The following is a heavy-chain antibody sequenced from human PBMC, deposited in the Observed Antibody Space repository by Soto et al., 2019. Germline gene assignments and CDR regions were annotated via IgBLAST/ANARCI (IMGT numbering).Heavy chain of an antibody. J-gene: IGHJ4*02. V-gene: IGHV4-34*01. CDR1: GGSFSGYY. Sequence: PSETLSLTCALSGGSFSGYYWSWIRQSPGKGLEWIGEINPSGSTNYNPSLKTRVTISTDTPKNQFYLKLTSVTAADTAMYYCASAWFSSTHTFDYWGQGTLVTVSS. CDR2: INPSGST. D-gene: IGHD6-19*01. CDR3: ASAWFSSTHTFDY.